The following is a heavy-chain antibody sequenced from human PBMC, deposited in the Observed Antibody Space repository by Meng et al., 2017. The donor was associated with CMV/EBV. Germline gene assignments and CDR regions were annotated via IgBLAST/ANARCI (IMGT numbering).Heavy chain of an antibody. CDR2: IYHSGGT. V-gene: IGHV4-38-2*02. CDR3: ARGISEAGPFDY. J-gene: IGHJ4*02. Sequence: GSLRLSCTVSGYSISSGYYWGWIRQPPGKGLEWIGSIYHSGGTYYNPSLKSRVTISVDTSKNQFSLKLSSVTAADTAVYYCARGISEAGPFDYWGQGTLVTVSS. CDR1: GYSISSGYY. D-gene: IGHD6-19*01.